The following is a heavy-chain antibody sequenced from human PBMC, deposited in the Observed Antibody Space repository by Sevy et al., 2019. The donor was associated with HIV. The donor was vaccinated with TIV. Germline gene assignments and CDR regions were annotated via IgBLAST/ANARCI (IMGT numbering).Heavy chain of an antibody. D-gene: IGHD3-10*01. J-gene: IGHJ4*02. Sequence: ASVKVSCKASGYTFTSYGISWVRQAPGQGLEWMGWIIAYNGNTNYAQKLQGRVTMTTDTSTSTAYMELRSLRSDDTAVYYCARAHYYGSGRTRWGFDYWGQGTLVTVSS. CDR1: GYTFTSYG. CDR2: IIAYNGNT. CDR3: ARAHYYGSGRTRWGFDY. V-gene: IGHV1-18*01.